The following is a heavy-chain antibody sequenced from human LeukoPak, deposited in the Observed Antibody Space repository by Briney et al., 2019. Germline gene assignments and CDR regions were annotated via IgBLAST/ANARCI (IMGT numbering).Heavy chain of an antibody. V-gene: IGHV4-30-4*01. Sequence: SETLSLTCAVCGRSISSGGYYWGWIRQPPGKGLEWIGYIYYSGSTYCNPSLKSRVTISVDTSKTQFSLKLSSVTAADTAVYRLTSVDMGMNSDIWASYYNPLRFDYWGQGTLVTVSS. CDR3: TSVDMGMNSDIWASYYNPLRFDY. J-gene: IGHJ4*02. CDR2: IYYSGST. D-gene: IGHD3-9*01. CDR1: GRSISSGGYY.